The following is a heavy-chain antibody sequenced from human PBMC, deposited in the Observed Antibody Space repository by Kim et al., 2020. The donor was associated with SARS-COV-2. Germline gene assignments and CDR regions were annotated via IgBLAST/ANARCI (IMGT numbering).Heavy chain of an antibody. V-gene: IGHV1-69*04. CDR3: ASRTGDYYFDSSGWGNWYFDL. D-gene: IGHD3-22*01. Sequence: SVKVSCKASGGTLPNFVVTWVRQAPGQGLEWMGRVIPILGLTHYAQKFKGRVTMTADKSTGTAYLELKTLTSNDTAMYYCASRTGDYYFDSSGWGNWYFDLWGRGTLVTVSS. J-gene: IGHJ2*01. CDR1: GGTLPNFV. CDR2: VIPILGLT.